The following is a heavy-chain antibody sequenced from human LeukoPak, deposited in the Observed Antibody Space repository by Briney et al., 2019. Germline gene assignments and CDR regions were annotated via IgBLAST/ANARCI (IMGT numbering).Heavy chain of an antibody. Sequence: PSETLSLTCTVSGGSISSGDYYWSWIRQPPGKGLEWIGYIYYSGSTYYNPSLKSRVTISVDTSKNQFSLKLSSVTAADTAVYYCAGQVVVTANFDYWGQGTLVIVSS. J-gene: IGHJ4*02. CDR1: GGSISSGDYY. CDR2: IYYSGST. CDR3: AGQVVVTANFDY. D-gene: IGHD2-21*02. V-gene: IGHV4-30-4*01.